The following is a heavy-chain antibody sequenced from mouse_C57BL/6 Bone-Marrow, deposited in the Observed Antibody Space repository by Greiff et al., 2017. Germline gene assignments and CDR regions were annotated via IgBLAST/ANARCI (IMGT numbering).Heavy chain of an antibody. Sequence: QVQLQQSGAELVRPGTSVKVSCKASGYAFTNYLIEWVKQRPGQGLEWIGVINPGSGGTNYNEKFKGKATLTADKSSSTAYMQLSSLTSEDSAVYFCASGFLDFDYWGQGTTLTVSS. CDR2: INPGSGGT. V-gene: IGHV1-54*01. CDR1: GYAFTNYL. J-gene: IGHJ2*01. CDR3: ASGFLDFDY.